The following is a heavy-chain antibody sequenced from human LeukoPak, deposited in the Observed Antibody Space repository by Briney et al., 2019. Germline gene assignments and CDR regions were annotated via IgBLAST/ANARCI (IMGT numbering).Heavy chain of an antibody. CDR1: GFSFSDYN. V-gene: IGHV3-30*18. J-gene: IGHJ4*02. CDR3: AKALQ. CDR2: ISYNGINE. Sequence: PGRSLRLSCAASGFSFSDYNMHWVRQAPGKGLEWMAVISYNGINEYYADSVKGRFTISRDNSKNTLYLQMNSLRAEDTAVYYCAKALQWGQGTLVTVSS. D-gene: IGHD5-24*01.